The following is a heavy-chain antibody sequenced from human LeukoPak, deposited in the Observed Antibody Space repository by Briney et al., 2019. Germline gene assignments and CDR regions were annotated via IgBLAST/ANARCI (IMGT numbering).Heavy chain of an antibody. V-gene: IGHV1-46*01. Sequence: GASVKVSCKASGYTFTSYYMHWVRQAPGQGLEWMGLINPTGGSTGYAQKFQGRVTITRNTSISTAYMELSSLRSEDTAVYYCARGYPLAYSSSWYLDYWGQGTLVTVSS. CDR3: ARGYPLAYSSSWYLDY. CDR2: INPTGGST. D-gene: IGHD6-13*01. J-gene: IGHJ4*02. CDR1: GYTFTSYY.